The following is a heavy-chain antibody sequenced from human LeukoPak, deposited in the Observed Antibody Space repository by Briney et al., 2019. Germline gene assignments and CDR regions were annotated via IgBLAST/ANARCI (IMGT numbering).Heavy chain of an antibody. D-gene: IGHD3-10*01. CDR3: IRDRGYFDY. V-gene: IGHV3-7*01. Sequence: PGGSLRLSCAASGFIFSSYWMTWVRQAPGKGLEWVANIKQAGSENSYVDSVKGRFTISRDNSKNTLYLQMNSLRAEDTAVYYCIRDRGYFDYWGQGTLVTVSS. J-gene: IGHJ4*02. CDR1: GFIFSSYW. CDR2: IKQAGSEN.